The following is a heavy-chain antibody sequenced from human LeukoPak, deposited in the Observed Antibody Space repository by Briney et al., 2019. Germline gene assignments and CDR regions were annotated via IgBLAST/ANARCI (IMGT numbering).Heavy chain of an antibody. CDR2: IYYNGNT. CDR1: GDSISSSSYY. V-gene: IGHV4-39*01. CDR3: ARAGRDYYDKPYLIFDY. D-gene: IGHD3-22*01. Sequence: SETLSLTCTVSGDSISSSSYYWGWIRQPPGKGLEWIGSIYYNGNTYCNPSLESRVTISVDTSKNQFSLKLSSVTAADTAVYYCARAGRDYYDKPYLIFDYWGQGTLVTVSS. J-gene: IGHJ4*02.